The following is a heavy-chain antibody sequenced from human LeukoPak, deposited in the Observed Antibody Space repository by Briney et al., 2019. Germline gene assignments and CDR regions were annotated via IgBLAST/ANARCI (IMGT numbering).Heavy chain of an antibody. D-gene: IGHD1-7*01. Sequence: GGSLRLSCAASGFTFSSYSMNWVRQAPGKGLEWVSSISSSSSYIYYADSVKGRFTISRDNAKNSLYLQMNSLRAEDTAVYYCAKEMNWNYHSVDYWGQGTLVTVSS. V-gene: IGHV3-21*01. J-gene: IGHJ4*02. CDR3: AKEMNWNYHSVDY. CDR2: ISSSSSYI. CDR1: GFTFSSYS.